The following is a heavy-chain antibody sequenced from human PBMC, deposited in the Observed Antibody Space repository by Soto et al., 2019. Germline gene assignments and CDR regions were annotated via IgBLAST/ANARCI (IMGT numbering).Heavy chain of an antibody. CDR2: ISAYNGNT. CDR3: ARPPPPGTYGDNDAFDI. Sequence: QVQLVQSGAEVKKPGASVKVSCKASGYTFTSYGISWVRQAPGQGLEWMGWISAYNGNTNYAQKLQGRVTMTTDTSTSTVYMELRRLSSDDTAVYYCARPPPPGTYGDNDAFDIWGQGTMLTVSS. CDR1: GYTFTSYG. D-gene: IGHD4-17*01. V-gene: IGHV1-18*01. J-gene: IGHJ3*02.